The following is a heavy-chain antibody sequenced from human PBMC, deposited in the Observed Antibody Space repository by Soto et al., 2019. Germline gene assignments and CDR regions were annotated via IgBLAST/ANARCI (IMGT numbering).Heavy chain of an antibody. Sequence: QVQLVQSGAEVKKPGSSVKVSCKASGGSLSNYGISWVRQAPGQGFDGRGGIFPVFGTANYAQKFQGRVTITADESTNIVYMDVTSLRSEATAVYYCARGDATKIVVTTYYAMDVWGQGTTVTVSS. CDR2: IFPVFGTA. J-gene: IGHJ6*02. CDR3: ARGDATKIVVTTYYAMDV. D-gene: IGHD4-17*01. CDR1: GGSLSNYG. V-gene: IGHV1-69*12.